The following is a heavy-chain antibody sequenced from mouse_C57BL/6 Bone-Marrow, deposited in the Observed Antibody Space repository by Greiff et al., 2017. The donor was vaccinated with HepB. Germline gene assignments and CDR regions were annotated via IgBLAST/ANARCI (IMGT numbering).Heavy chain of an antibody. CDR2: ISDGGSYT. CDR1: GFTFSSYA. Sequence: EVQRVESGGGLVKPGGSLKLSCAASGFTFSSYAMSWVRQTPEKRLEWVATISDGGSYTYYPDNVKGRFTISRDNAKNNLYLQMSHLKSEDTAMYYCARVTTVVGNYAMDYWGQGTSVTVSS. J-gene: IGHJ4*01. V-gene: IGHV5-4*01. D-gene: IGHD1-1*01. CDR3: ARVTTVVGNYAMDY.